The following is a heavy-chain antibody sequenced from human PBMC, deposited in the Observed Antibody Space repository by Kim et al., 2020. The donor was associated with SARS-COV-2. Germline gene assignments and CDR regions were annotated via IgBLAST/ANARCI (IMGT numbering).Heavy chain of an antibody. CDR2: INQDGSER. CDR1: GLSFSGHW. CDR3: VGAGGVY. Sequence: GGSLRLSCAASGLSFSGHWMSWVRQAPGKGLEWVANINQDGSERYSVDSMRGRFTISRDNAKDSLYLQMTTLRAEDTAVYYCVGAGGVYWGQGTLVTVSS. J-gene: IGHJ4*02. D-gene: IGHD3-16*01. V-gene: IGHV3-7*01.